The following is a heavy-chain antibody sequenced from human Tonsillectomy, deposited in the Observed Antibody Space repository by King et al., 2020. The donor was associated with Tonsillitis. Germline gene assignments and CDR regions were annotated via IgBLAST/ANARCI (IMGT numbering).Heavy chain of an antibody. CDR1: GFTFSTYA. CDR2: ISYDGSNK. D-gene: IGHD1-26*01. J-gene: IGHJ6*02. Sequence: QLVQSGGGVVQPGRSLRLSCAASGFTFSTYAMHWVRQAPGKGLAWVALISYDGSNKYYADSVKGRFTISRDNSKNTLYLQMNSLRAEDTAVYYCARDGKGSIDVWGQGTTVTVSS. CDR3: ARDGKGSIDV. V-gene: IGHV3-30*04.